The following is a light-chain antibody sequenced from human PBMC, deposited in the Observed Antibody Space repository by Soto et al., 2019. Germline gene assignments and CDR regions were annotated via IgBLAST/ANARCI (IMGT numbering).Light chain of an antibody. CDR3: QQYNNWPPT. V-gene: IGKV3-15*01. J-gene: IGKJ5*01. Sequence: EIVMTQSPATLSVSPGERATLSCRASQSVTSNLAWYQQKPDQAPRLLIYGASTRATGIPARFSGSGSGTEFTLTISRLQSEDFAVYYCQQYNNWPPTFGQGTRLEIK. CDR1: QSVTSN. CDR2: GAS.